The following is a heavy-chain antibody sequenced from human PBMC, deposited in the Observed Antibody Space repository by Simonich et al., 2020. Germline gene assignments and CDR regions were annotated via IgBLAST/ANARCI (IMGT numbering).Heavy chain of an antibody. CDR1: GGSISSYY. J-gene: IGHJ6*02. D-gene: IGHD1-26*01. Sequence: QVQLQESGPGLVKPSETLSLTCTVSGGSISSYYWSWIRQPPGKGLEWIGDIYYSGSTNYNPSLKSRVTISVDTSKNQFPLKLSSVTAADTAVYYCARSLGYYYYYYGMDVWGQGTTVTVSS. CDR3: ARSLGYYYYYYGMDV. V-gene: IGHV4-59*08. CDR2: IYYSGST.